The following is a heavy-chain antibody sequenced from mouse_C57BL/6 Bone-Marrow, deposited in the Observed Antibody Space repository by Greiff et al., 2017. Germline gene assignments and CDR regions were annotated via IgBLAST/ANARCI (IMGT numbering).Heavy chain of an antibody. CDR1: GYTFTDYE. CDR3: TSDYYEGGY. D-gene: IGHD1-1*01. V-gene: IGHV1-15*01. CDR2: IDPETGGT. Sequence: QVQLKQSGAELVRPGASVTLSCKASGYTFTDYEMHWVKQTPVHGLEWIGAIDPETGGTAYNQKFKGKAILTADKSSSTAYMELRSLTSEDSAVYYGTSDYYEGGYWGQGTTLTVSS. J-gene: IGHJ2*01.